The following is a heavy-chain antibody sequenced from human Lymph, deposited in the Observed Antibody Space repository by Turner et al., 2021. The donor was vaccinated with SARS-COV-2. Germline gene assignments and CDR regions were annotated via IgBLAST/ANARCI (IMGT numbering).Heavy chain of an antibody. V-gene: IGHV3-23*01. CDR3: ANLYPTVSWEFPYGMDV. CDR2: ISGSGGST. J-gene: IGHJ6*02. D-gene: IGHD3-16*01. Sequence: EVKLLESGGGLVQPGGSLRLSCAASGFTFNNYAMSWVRQDPGKGLEGVSTISGSGGSTYYEDSVKGRFIISRDNSKNTLYLQMNSLRAEDTAVYYCANLYPTVSWEFPYGMDVWGQGTTVTVSS. CDR1: GFTFNNYA.